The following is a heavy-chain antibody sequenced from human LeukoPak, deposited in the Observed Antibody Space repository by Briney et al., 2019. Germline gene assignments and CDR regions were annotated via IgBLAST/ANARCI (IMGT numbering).Heavy chain of an antibody. CDR1: GYTFTSYG. CDR3: ARDRGYSHGRYYYYMDV. CDR2: ISAYNGNT. Sequence: ASVKVSCKASGYTFTSYGISWVRQAPGQGLEWMGWISAYNGNTNYAQKLQGRVTMTTDTSTTTAYMELSTLTSEDTAVYYCARDRGYSHGRYYYYMDVWGKGTTVTVSS. V-gene: IGHV1-18*01. D-gene: IGHD5-18*01. J-gene: IGHJ6*03.